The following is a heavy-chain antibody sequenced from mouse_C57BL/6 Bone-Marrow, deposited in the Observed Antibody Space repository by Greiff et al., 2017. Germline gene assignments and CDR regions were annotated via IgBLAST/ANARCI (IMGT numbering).Heavy chain of an antibody. J-gene: IGHJ2*01. CDR1: GFTFTDYY. V-gene: IGHV7-3*01. Sequence: EVQRVESGGGLVQPGGSLSLSCAASGFTFTDYYMSWVRQPPGKALEWLGFIRNKANGYTTEYSASVKGRFTISRDNSQSILYLQMNALRAEDSATYSCARSLITAVVAFDYWGQGTTLTVSS. CDR3: ARSLITAVVAFDY. CDR2: IRNKANGYTT. D-gene: IGHD1-1*01.